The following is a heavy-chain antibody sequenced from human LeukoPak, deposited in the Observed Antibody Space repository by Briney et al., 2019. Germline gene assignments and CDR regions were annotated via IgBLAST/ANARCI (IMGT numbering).Heavy chain of an antibody. J-gene: IGHJ3*02. CDR1: GYTFTSYA. V-gene: IGHV1-18*01. Sequence: ASVKVSCKASGYTFTSYAISRVRQAPGQGLEWMGWISAYNGNTDYAQKLQGRVTMTTDTSTSTAYMELRSLRSDDTAVYYCARARCSSTSCLFDIWGQGTMVTVSS. D-gene: IGHD2-2*01. CDR2: ISAYNGNT. CDR3: ARARCSSTSCLFDI.